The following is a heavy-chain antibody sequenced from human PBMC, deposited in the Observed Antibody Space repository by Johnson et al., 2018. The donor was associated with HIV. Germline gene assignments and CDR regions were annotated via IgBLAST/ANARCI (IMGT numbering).Heavy chain of an antibody. CDR1: GFTFDDYA. J-gene: IGHJ3*02. CDR2: ISWNSGSI. V-gene: IGHV3-9*01. Sequence: VQLVESGGGLVQPVRSLRLSCAASGFTFDDYAMHWVRQAPGKGLEWVSGISWNSGSIGYADSVKGRFTISRDNAKNSLYLQMNSLRAEDTALYCCAKGRRGAIFGVARSAFDIWGQGTMVTVSS. D-gene: IGHD3-3*01. CDR3: AKGRRGAIFGVARSAFDI.